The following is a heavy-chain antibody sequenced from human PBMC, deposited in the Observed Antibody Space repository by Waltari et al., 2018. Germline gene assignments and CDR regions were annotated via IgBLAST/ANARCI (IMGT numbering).Heavy chain of an antibody. CDR3: ARVGPCGMVYATARPDYYYCVDV. V-gene: IGHV4-34*01. CDR2: NNQSGST. J-gene: IGHJ6*03. D-gene: IGHD2-8*01. Sequence: QVQLQQLGAGLLTASETLSLTCAVNAGSFSGDYWRWIREPPGEWWGWRWENNQSGSTNYNTSLKSRVTISVDTSKNQFARTLSSVTGAGTAVYYCARVGPCGMVYATARPDYYYCVDVWGKGTTVTVSS. CDR1: AGSFSGDY.